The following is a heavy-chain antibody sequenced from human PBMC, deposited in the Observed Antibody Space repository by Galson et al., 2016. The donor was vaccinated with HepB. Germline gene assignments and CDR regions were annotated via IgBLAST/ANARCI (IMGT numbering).Heavy chain of an antibody. CDR3: ARSTGFGIRIDY. Sequence: SVKVSCKASGYTITGYYMHWVRQAPGQGLEWMGGINPNGGDTNYAQKFQGRVTITRDRSISTVTMELNRLRSDDTAVYYCARSTGFGIRIDYWGQGTQVTVSS. CDR1: GYTITGYY. D-gene: IGHD3-10*01. CDR2: INPNGGDT. V-gene: IGHV1-2*02. J-gene: IGHJ4*02.